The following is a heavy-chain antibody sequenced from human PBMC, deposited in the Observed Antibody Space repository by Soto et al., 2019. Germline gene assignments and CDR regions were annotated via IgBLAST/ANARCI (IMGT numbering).Heavy chain of an antibody. CDR1: GFTFSSYA. V-gene: IGHV3-23*01. CDR2: ISGSGGST. D-gene: IGHD5-18*01. CDR3: AKSRGVQLWLGY. J-gene: IGHJ4*02. Sequence: EVQLLESGGGLVQPRGSLRLSCAASGFTFSSYAMSWVRQAPGKGLEWVSAISGSGGSTYYADSVKGRFTISRDNSKNTLYLQMNSLRAEDTAVYYCAKSRGVQLWLGYWGQGTLVTVSS.